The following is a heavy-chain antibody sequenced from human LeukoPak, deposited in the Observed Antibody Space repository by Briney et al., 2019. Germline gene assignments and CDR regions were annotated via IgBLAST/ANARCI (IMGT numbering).Heavy chain of an antibody. CDR2: ISSSGNNL. CDR3: ASRPGYSCAFDQ. CDR1: GFIFSDFY. V-gene: IGHV3-11*01. Sequence: PGGSLRLTCAGSGFIFSDFYMTWIRQAPGKGLEWVSSISSSGNNLLYEHSVKGRFTISRDNANNSMHLQMNSLRAEDTAVYYCASRPGYSCAFDQWGQGTLVTVSS. J-gene: IGHJ4*02. D-gene: IGHD5-18*01.